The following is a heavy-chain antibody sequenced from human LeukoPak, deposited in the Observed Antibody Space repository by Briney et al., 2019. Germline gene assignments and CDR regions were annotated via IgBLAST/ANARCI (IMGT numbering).Heavy chain of an antibody. CDR2: INPNSGGT. CDR1: GYTFTGYY. Sequence: ASVKVSCKASGYTFTGYYMHWVQQAPGQGLEWMGWINPNSGGTNYAQKFQGWVTMTRDTSISTAYMELSRLRSDDTAVYYCARGPYPGQQLVRRNWFDPWGQGTLVTVSS. D-gene: IGHD6-13*01. V-gene: IGHV1-2*04. J-gene: IGHJ5*02. CDR3: ARGPYPGQQLVRRNWFDP.